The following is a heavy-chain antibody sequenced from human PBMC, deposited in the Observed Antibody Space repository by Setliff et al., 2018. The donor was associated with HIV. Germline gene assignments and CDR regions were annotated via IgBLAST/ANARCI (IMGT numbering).Heavy chain of an antibody. CDR2: IYYSGST. J-gene: IGHJ6*02. Sequence: SETLSLTCTVSGGSITSGTYYWNWIRQHPGKGLEWIGYIYYSGSTYYNPSLKSRITISVDTSKNQFSLTLNSVTAADTAVYYCARDEGVVAATETYYYNGLDVWGQGTTVTV. D-gene: IGHD2-15*01. V-gene: IGHV4-31*03. CDR1: GGSITSGTYY. CDR3: ARDEGVVAATETYYYNGLDV.